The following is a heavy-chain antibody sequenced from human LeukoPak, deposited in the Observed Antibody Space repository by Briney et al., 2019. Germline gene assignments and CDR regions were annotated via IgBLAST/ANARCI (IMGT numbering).Heavy chain of an antibody. Sequence: PSETLSLTCTVSGGSINGYYWSWIRQPPGKELEWVGNIFYSGSTKYNPSLKSRVTISVDTSKNQFSLQLSSVTAADTAVYYCARDRGSGYQGSFDYWGQGILVTVSS. CDR2: IFYSGST. CDR3: ARDRGSGYQGSFDY. V-gene: IGHV4-59*01. J-gene: IGHJ4*02. D-gene: IGHD3-22*01. CDR1: GGSINGYY.